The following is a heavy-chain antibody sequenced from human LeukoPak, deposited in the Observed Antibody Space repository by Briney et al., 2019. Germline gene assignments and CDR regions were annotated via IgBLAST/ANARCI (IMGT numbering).Heavy chain of an antibody. J-gene: IGHJ4*02. V-gene: IGHV3-23*01. CDR1: GFTFSSYA. CDR3: ARALTYYYDSSGYGY. D-gene: IGHD3-22*01. Sequence: GGSLRLSCAASGFTFSSYAMSWVRQAPGKGLEWVSAISGSGGSTYCADSVKGRFTISRDNAKNSLYLQMNSLRAEDTAVYYCARALTYYYDSSGYGYWGQGTLVTVSS. CDR2: ISGSGGST.